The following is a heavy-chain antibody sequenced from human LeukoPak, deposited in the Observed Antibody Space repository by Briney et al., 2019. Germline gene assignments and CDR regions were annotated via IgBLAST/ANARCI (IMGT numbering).Heavy chain of an antibody. J-gene: IGHJ5*02. CDR1: GGSISSGGYY. V-gene: IGHV4-31*03. Sequence: PSETLSLTCTVSGGSISSGGYYWSWIRQHPGKGLEWIGYIYYSGSTYYNPSLKSRVTISVDTSKNQFSLKLSSVTAADTAVYYCARDLAQRTMVRGSGWFDPWGQGTLVTVSS. CDR3: ARDLAQRTMVRGSGWFDP. CDR2: IYYSGST. D-gene: IGHD3-10*01.